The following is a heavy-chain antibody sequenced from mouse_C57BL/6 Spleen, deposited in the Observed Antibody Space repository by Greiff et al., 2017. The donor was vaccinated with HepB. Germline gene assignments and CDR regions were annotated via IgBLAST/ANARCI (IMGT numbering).Heavy chain of an antibody. CDR3: ASPSYYYGSSPAWFAY. V-gene: IGHV1-22*01. J-gene: IGHJ3*01. Sequence: VQLQQSGPELVKPGASVKMSCKASGYTFTDYNMHWVKQSHGKSLEWIGYINPNNGGTSYNQKFKGKATLTVNKSSSTAYMELRSLTSEDSAVYYCASPSYYYGSSPAWFAYWGQGTLVTVSA. D-gene: IGHD1-1*01. CDR2: INPNNGGT. CDR1: GYTFTDYN.